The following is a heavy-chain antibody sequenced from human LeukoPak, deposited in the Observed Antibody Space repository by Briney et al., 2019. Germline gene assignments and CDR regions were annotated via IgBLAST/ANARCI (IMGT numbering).Heavy chain of an antibody. V-gene: IGHV4-59*12. D-gene: IGHD3-16*02. Sequence: SETLSLTCTVSGGSLSSYYWTWIRQPPGKGLEWIGYIYYSGTTNYNPSLKSRVTMSVDTSKNQFSLKLSSVTAADTAVYYCARGPSLGVISLPRDYYYYYGMDVWGQGTTVTVSS. CDR2: IYYSGTT. CDR3: ARGPSLGVISLPRDYYYYYGMDV. CDR1: GGSLSSYY. J-gene: IGHJ6*02.